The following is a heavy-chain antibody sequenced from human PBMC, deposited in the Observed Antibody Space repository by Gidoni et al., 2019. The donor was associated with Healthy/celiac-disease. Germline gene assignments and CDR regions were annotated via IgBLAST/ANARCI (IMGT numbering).Heavy chain of an antibody. J-gene: IGHJ4*02. CDR1: GFTFSSYS. Sequence: EVQLVESGGGQVKPGGSLRLSCAASGFTFSSYSMNWVRQAPGKGRAWVSSISSSSSYIYYAAAVKGRFTISRDNAKNSLYLQMNSLRAEDTAVYYCARGRQWLAPGAHWGQGTLVTVSS. V-gene: IGHV3-21*01. D-gene: IGHD6-19*01. CDR2: ISSSSSYI. CDR3: ARGRQWLAPGAH.